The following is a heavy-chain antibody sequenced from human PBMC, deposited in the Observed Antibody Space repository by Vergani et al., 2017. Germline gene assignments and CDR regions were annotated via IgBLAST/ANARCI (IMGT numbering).Heavy chain of an antibody. V-gene: IGHV1-18*01. CDR2: ISAYNGNT. CDR1: GYTFTSYG. J-gene: IGHJ4*02. Sequence: QVQLVQSGAEVKKPGASVKVSCKASGYTFTSYGISWVRQAPGQGLEWMGWISAYNGNTNYAQKLQGRVTMTTDTPTSTAYMDLRSLRSEDTAVYYCGVKLGCGSSSSCYNADYWGQGTLVTVSS. D-gene: IGHD2-2*02. CDR3: GVKLGCGSSSSCYNADY.